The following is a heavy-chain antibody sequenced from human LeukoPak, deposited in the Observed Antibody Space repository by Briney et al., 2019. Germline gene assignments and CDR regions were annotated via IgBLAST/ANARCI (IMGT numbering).Heavy chain of an antibody. CDR2: IRSKANSYAT. D-gene: IGHD3-16*01. J-gene: IGHJ4*02. V-gene: IGHV3-73*01. CDR1: GFTFSGSA. Sequence: GGSLRLSCAASGFTFSGSAMQWVRQASGKGPEWVGRIRSKANSYATAYAASVKDRFTISRDDSKNTAYLQMNSLRTEDTAVYYCARWVELWGGYVDYWGQGALVTVCS. CDR3: ARWVELWGGYVDY.